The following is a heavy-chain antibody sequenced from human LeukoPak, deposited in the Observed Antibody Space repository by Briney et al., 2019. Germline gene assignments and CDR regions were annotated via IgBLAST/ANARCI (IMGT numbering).Heavy chain of an antibody. D-gene: IGHD3-10*01. Sequence: SGTLSLTCTITGGSISTYYWSWIRQPPGKGLEWIGHIHYTGTTIYNPSLKSRITMSVDTSKSQFSLKLGSVTAADTAVYYCARHNSYGHFDYRGQGTLVAVSS. CDR2: IHYTGTT. V-gene: IGHV4-59*08. CDR3: ARHNSYGHFDY. CDR1: GGSISTYY. J-gene: IGHJ4*02.